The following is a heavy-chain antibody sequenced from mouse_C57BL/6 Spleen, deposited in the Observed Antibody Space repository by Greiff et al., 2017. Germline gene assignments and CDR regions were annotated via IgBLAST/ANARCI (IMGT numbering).Heavy chain of an antibody. V-gene: IGHV14-4*01. J-gene: IGHJ3*01. CDR1: GFNIKDDS. CDR2: IDPENGDT. Sequence: EVQLVESGAELVRPGASVKLSCTASGFNIKDDSMHWVKQRPEQGLEWIGWIDPENGDTEYASKFQGKATITADTSSNTAYLQLSSLTSEDTAVYYCTNGYYVPFAYWGHGALVT. CDR3: TNGYYVPFAY. D-gene: IGHD2-3*01.